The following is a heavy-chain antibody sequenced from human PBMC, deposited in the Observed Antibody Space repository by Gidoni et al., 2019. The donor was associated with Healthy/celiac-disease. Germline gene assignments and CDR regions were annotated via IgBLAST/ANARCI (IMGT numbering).Heavy chain of an antibody. Sequence: QVQLVQSGAEVKKPRSSVKVSCKASGGTCSSYAISWVRQAPGQGLEWMGGIIPIFGTANYAQKFQGRVTITADESTSTAYMELSSLRSEDTAVYYCARGGRGCSSTSCYYFDYWGQGTLVTVSS. CDR1: GGTCSSYA. CDR3: ARGGRGCSSTSCYYFDY. V-gene: IGHV1-69*01. CDR2: IIPIFGTA. D-gene: IGHD2-2*01. J-gene: IGHJ4*02.